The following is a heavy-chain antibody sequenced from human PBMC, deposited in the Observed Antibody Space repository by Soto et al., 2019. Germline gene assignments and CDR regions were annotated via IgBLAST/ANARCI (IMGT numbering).Heavy chain of an antibody. D-gene: IGHD4-17*01. J-gene: IGHJ6*03. CDR3: ARGGDYGNYRSYYYMDV. Sequence: ASVKVSCKTSGYNFRNYNVNWVRQVPGQGLEWMGWINPYNSKVKYAQKFQGRVTMTTDTSASTAYMEVSSLRSEDTAVYYCARGGDYGNYRSYYYMDVWGQGTTVTVSS. V-gene: IGHV1-18*01. CDR1: GYNFRNYN. CDR2: INPYNSKV.